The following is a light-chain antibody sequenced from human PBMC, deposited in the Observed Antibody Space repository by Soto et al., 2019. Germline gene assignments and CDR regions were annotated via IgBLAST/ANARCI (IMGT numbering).Light chain of an antibody. CDR1: QSVLYSSNNKNY. CDR2: WAS. J-gene: IGKJ2*02. V-gene: IGKV4-1*01. Sequence: DIVMTQSPDSLPVSLGERATINCKSNQSVLYSSNNKNYLAWYQQKPGQPPKLLIYWASIRASGVPDRFSGSGSGTDFTLTISSLQAEDVAVYYCQHYYTTPRTFGQGTRLEIK. CDR3: QHYYTTPRT.